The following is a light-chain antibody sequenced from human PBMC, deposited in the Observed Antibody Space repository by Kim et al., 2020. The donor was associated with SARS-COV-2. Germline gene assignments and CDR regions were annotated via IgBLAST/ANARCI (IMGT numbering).Light chain of an antibody. CDR2: EVC. Sequence: PGSISCMSSQDRVYGDRKTYLYWFQQRPGQSPRRIVDEVCNRDSWVTDRCSGSGSGTEFTLDISRFEDVDVWDYYCRQGTHWPRTFGQGTKVDIK. CDR1: QDRVYGDRKTY. J-gene: IGKJ1*01. V-gene: IGKV2-30*01. CDR3: RQGTHWPRT.